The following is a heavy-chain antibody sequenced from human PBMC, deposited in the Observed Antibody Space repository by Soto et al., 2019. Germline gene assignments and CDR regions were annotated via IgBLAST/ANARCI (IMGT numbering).Heavy chain of an antibody. CDR1: GVTFNNDA. V-gene: IGHV1-69*06. CDR2: IIPLFDTA. J-gene: IGHJ6*02. Sequence: AVKVSCKASGVTFNNDAISWVRQAPGQGLEWMGGIIPLFDTANYAQKFQGRVTFTADKSTGTAYMELSSLRSEDTAVYFCAREDLDDIMSGYFLSYGMDVWGQGTTVTVSS. CDR3: AREDLDDIMSGYFLSYGMDV. D-gene: IGHD3-9*01.